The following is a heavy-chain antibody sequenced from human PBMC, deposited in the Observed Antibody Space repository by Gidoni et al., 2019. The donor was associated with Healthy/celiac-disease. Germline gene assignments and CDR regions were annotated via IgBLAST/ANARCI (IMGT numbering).Heavy chain of an antibody. J-gene: IGHJ4*02. CDR1: AFTSSRYD. CDR3: AGYDFWSGYYAGIGLGY. CDR2: ISSSGSTI. Sequence: EVQLVEAGGGVVQRGGSLILSCAASAFTSSRYDMNCVRQAAGKGLEWVSYISSSGSTIYYAVPVKVRFTISRDNAKNSLYLQMNSLRAEYTAVYYCAGYDFWSGYYAGIGLGYWGQGTLVTVSS. V-gene: IGHV3-48*03. D-gene: IGHD3-3*01.